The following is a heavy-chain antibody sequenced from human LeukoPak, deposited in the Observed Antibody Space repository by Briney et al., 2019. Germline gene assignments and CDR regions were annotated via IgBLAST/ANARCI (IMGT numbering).Heavy chain of an antibody. CDR3: AGVSDQWGSDYYYYGMDV. CDR2: ISAYNGNT. J-gene: IGHJ6*02. Sequence: GASVKVSCKASGYTFTSYGISWVRQAPGQGLEWMGWISAYNGNTNYAQKLQGRVTMTTDTSTSTAYMELRSLRSDDTAVYYCAGVSDQWGSDYYYYGMDVWGQGTTVTVSS. CDR1: GYTFTSYG. D-gene: IGHD3-16*01. V-gene: IGHV1-18*01.